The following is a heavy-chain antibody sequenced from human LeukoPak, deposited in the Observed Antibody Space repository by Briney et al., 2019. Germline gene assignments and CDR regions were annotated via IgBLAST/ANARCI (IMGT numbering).Heavy chain of an antibody. J-gene: IGHJ4*02. Sequence: GGSLRLSCAASGFTFSTYAMHWVRQAPGKGLEWVAVISYDGRQKYYADSVKGRFTISRDNSKNTLFLQMNSLRDEDTAVYYRTRVYLERLTAGYFDHWGQGTLVTVSS. V-gene: IGHV3-30*14. D-gene: IGHD2-8*01. CDR2: ISYDGRQK. CDR3: TRVYLERLTAGYFDH. CDR1: GFTFSTYA.